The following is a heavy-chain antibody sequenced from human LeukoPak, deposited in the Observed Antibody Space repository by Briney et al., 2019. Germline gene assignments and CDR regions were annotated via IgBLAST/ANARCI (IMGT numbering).Heavy chain of an antibody. CDR3: ARDSSSWYNSFDY. CDR1: GYTFTGYY. Sequence: ASVKVSCKASGYTFTGYYMHWVRQAPGQGLEWMGWINPNSGGTNYAQKFQGMVTMTRDTSISTAYMELSRLRSDDTAVYYCARDSSSWYNSFDYWGQGTLVTVSS. J-gene: IGHJ4*02. CDR2: INPNSGGT. V-gene: IGHV1-2*02. D-gene: IGHD6-13*01.